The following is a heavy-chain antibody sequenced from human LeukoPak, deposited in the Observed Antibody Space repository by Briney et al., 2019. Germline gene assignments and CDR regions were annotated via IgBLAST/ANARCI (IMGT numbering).Heavy chain of an antibody. CDR1: GGSVSSGSYY. CDR3: ARDRDSSGYYYHAFDI. V-gene: IGHV4-61*01. Sequence: SSQTLSLTCTVSGGSVSSGSYYWSWIRQPPGKGLEWIGYIYYSGSTNYNPSLKSRVTISVDTSKNQFSLKLSSVTAADTAVYYCARDRDSSGYYYHAFDIWGQGTMVTVSS. J-gene: IGHJ3*02. D-gene: IGHD3-22*01. CDR2: IYYSGST.